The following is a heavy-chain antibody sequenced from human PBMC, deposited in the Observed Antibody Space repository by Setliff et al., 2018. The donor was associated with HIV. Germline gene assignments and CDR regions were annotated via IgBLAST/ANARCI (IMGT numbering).Heavy chain of an antibody. CDR3: ARDPLASLDPYSYYYYMDV. CDR1: GFTFSGYS. V-gene: IGHV3-21*01. CDR2: ISSSSIYI. J-gene: IGHJ6*03. D-gene: IGHD1-26*01. Sequence: GGSLRLSCAASGFTFSGYSINWVRQAPGEGLEWVSSISSSSIYIFYADSVKGRFTISRDNSKNLLYLQMNSLRAEDTAVYYCARDPLASLDPYSYYYYMDVWGKGTTVTVSS.